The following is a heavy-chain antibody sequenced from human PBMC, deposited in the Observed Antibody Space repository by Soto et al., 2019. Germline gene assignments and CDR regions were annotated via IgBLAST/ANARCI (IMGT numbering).Heavy chain of an antibody. Sequence: KASGGSLSTNPISWVRQAPGQGLEWMGGTGSGTGPGNHAQKFQGRLTVTADKSTSTVYMELTNLSSEDTAVYYCARRDSGGFYRFFDSWGQGTLVTLSS. CDR1: GGSLSTNP. V-gene: IGHV1-69*06. J-gene: IGHJ4*02. D-gene: IGHD2-15*01. CDR2: TGSGTGPG. CDR3: ARRDSGGFYRFFDS.